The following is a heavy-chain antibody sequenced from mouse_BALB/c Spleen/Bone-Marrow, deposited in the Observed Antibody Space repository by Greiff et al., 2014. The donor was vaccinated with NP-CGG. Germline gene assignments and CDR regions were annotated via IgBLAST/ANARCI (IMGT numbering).Heavy chain of an antibody. CDR3: ARIFLRSYAMAY. CDR1: GDSITSGY. J-gene: IGHJ4*01. CDR2: ISYSGST. D-gene: IGHD1-1*01. Sequence: VQRQQSGPSFVKPSQTRSLTCSVTGDSITSGYWNWVRKFPGNKLEYMGYISYSGSTYYNPSLKSRISIIRDTSTNQYYLQLNSVTTDDTATYYCARIFLRSYAMAYWGQGSSVTVSS. V-gene: IGHV3-8*02.